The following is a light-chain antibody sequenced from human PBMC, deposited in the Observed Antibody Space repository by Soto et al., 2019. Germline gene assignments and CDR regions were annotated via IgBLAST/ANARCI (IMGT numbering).Light chain of an antibody. CDR2: DAS. CDR1: QSVTTY. V-gene: IGKV3-11*01. J-gene: IGKJ4*01. CDR3: QQRSNWPRL. Sequence: EIVLTQSPATLSLPTGERATLSCRASQSVTTYLAWYQQKPGQAPRLLIYDASKRATGIPARFSGSGSGTDFTLTISSLESEGFAVYYCQQRSNWPRLFGGGTKVEIK.